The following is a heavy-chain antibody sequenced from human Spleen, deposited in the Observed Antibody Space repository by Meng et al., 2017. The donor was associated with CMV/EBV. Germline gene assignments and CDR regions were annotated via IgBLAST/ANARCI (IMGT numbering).Heavy chain of an antibody. CDR1: GFTFDIYA. J-gene: IGHJ4*02. CDR2: ITGSGGST. V-gene: IGHV3-23*01. D-gene: IGHD2-2*01. CDR3: GKDGGDCSSTSCDYFDY. Sequence: GGSLRLSCAASGFTFDIYAMSWVRQAPGRGLAWVSAITGSGGSTYYADSVKGRFTISRDNSKNTLYLQMNSLRAEDTAVYYCGKDGGDCSSTSCDYFDYWGQGTLVTVSS.